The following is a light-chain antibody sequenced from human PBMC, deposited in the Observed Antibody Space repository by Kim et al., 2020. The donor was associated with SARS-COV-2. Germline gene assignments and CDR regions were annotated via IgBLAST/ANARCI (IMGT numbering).Light chain of an antibody. CDR2: DVT. CDR3: CSYAVTYTLV. CDR1: GRDVGGYNY. Sequence: GQSVTISSTGTGRDVGGYNYVSWYQYHPGKAPKLLIYDVTKRPSGVPDRFSGSKFGNTASLTISRLQPEDEADYYCCSYAVTYTLVFGGGTKVTVL. J-gene: IGLJ3*02. V-gene: IGLV2-11*01.